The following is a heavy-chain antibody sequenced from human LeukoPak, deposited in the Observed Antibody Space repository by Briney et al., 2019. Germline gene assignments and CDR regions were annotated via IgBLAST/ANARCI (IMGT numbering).Heavy chain of an antibody. Sequence: PGGSLKLSCSVSGFTFSTYVMQWGRQAPGKGLEYVSAISSNGDNTYYADSVKGRFTISRDNSKNTLYLQMSSLRPDDTAVYFCVRGTGYWGQGTLVTVSS. J-gene: IGHJ4*02. CDR1: GFTFSTYV. CDR3: VRGTGY. V-gene: IGHV3-64D*06. CDR2: ISSNGDNT.